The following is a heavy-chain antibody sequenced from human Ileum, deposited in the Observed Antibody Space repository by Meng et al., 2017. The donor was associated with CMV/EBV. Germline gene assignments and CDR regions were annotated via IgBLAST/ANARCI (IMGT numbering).Heavy chain of an antibody. CDR2: FDGRYDNT. D-gene: IGHD6-19*01. V-gene: IGHV3-23*01. CDR3: AKTGCPGWFLAS. J-gene: IGHJ5*02. CDR1: GISFTTSI. Sequence: QLLESGGGLGQPGGSLRLSCAASGISFTTSIMSWVRHAPGKGLEWVSYFDGRYDNTYYADSVKGRFTISRDTSKNTLQLQMNRLKVEDTAVYYCAKTGCPGWFLASWGQGTLVTVSS.